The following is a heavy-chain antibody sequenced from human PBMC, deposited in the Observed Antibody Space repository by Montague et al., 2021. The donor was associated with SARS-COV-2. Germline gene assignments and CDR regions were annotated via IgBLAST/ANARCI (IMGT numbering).Heavy chain of an antibody. V-gene: IGHV4-61*02. D-gene: IGHD5-12*01. Sequence: TVSLTCTVSGGSISSGSYYWGWIREPAGKGLEWIGRIYTSGTTDYSFSLKSRVTISVDTSKNQFSLKLTSVTAADTAVYYCARAHSGSWAHLDNWGQGSLVTVSS. CDR1: GGSISSGSYY. J-gene: IGHJ4*02. CDR2: IYTSGTT. CDR3: ARAHSGSWAHLDN.